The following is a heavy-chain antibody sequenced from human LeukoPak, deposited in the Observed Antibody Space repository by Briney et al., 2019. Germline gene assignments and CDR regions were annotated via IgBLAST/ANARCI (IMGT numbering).Heavy chain of an antibody. V-gene: IGHV4-61*08. Sequence: KPSETLSLTCSVSGGPISGDGYHWGWIRRPPGKGLEWIGYISYSGSTNYNPSLKSRVTISLDTSKNQFFLKLSSVTAADTALYYCARGNANWGQGTLVTVSS. CDR3: ARGNAN. CDR1: GGPISGDGYH. CDR2: ISYSGST. J-gene: IGHJ4*02.